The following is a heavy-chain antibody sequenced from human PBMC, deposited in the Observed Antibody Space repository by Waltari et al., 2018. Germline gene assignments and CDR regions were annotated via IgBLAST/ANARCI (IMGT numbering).Heavy chain of an antibody. CDR1: CDPIGSRNYH. D-gene: IGHD3-10*01. CDR2: FYYRGST. J-gene: IGHJ3*02. Sequence: QLQLQESRPGLLKPPEPLSLTCTVSCDPIGSRNYHWGWVRQPPGKGLVWIGSFYYRGSTHYNPSLKSRVTISVDTSKSQFSLKLSSVTAADTALYYCARPRGGCLCDGFDIWGQGTMVTVSS. V-gene: IGHV4-39*01. CDR3: ARPRGGCLCDGFDI.